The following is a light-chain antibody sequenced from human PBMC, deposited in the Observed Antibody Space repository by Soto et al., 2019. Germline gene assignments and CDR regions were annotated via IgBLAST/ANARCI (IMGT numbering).Light chain of an antibody. J-gene: IGKJ1*01. Sequence: EIVISQSPSTLSVCPGERATLSCRASQSVSSNLAWYQQKPGQAPRLLIYGASTRATGIPARFSGSGSGTEFTLTISSLQSEDFALYYCQQYNDWPLTFGQGTKVDIK. CDR2: GAS. V-gene: IGKV3-15*01. CDR1: QSVSSN. CDR3: QQYNDWPLT.